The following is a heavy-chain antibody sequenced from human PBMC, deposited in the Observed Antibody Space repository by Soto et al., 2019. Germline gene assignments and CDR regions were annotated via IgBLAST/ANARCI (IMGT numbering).Heavy chain of an antibody. CDR3: AKGSDLIYTYWYFDL. Sequence: GGSLRLSCAVSGFSFSRFGMHWVRQAPGKGLEWVAVISYDGSNEYYGDSVKGRFTISRDNSKNTLYLQMNTLRAEDTAVYYCAKGSDLIYTYWYFDLCGRGTLVTVSS. J-gene: IGHJ2*01. CDR2: ISYDGSNE. CDR1: GFSFSRFG. D-gene: IGHD3-10*01. V-gene: IGHV3-30*18.